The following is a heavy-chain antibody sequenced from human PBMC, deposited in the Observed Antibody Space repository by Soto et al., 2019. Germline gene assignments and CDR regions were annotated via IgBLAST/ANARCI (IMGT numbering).Heavy chain of an antibody. V-gene: IGHV3-23*01. D-gene: IGHD3-16*01. CDR2: ISAGADNT. Sequence: PSETLRLSCAASGFTFSNYVRSWVRQAPGKGLAWVSAISAGADNTYYADSVKGRFTLSRDNSKKTLYLQMSSLRVEDTAVYYCAKLYYRWQGGIDVWGQGTTVTVSS. CDR1: GFTFSNYV. J-gene: IGHJ6*02. CDR3: AKLYYRWQGGIDV.